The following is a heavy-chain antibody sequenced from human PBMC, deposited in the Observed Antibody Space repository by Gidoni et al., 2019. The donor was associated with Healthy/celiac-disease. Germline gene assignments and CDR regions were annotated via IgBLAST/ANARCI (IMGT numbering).Heavy chain of an antibody. CDR1: GFPFSSYA. CDR3: ARTYYDILTGYYNEYYFDY. CDR2: ISGSGGST. V-gene: IGHV3-23*04. D-gene: IGHD3-9*01. J-gene: IGHJ4*02. Sequence: EVQLVESGGGLVQPGGSLRLSCSASGFPFSSYALSWVRQAPGKGLEWVSAISGSGGSTYYADSVKGRFTISRDNSKNTLYLQMNSLRAEDTAVYYCARTYYDILTGYYNEYYFDYWGQGTLVTVSS.